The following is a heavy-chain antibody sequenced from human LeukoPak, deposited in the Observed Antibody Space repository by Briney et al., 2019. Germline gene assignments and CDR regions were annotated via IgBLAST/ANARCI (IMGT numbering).Heavy chain of an antibody. Sequence: GGSLRVSCAASGFTFSHYGMHWVRQAPGKGLEWVAVIWSDGTNRYYADSVKGRFTISRDDSGNTVYLQMNSLRPEDTGVYYCAKDAQRGFDYSNSLEYWGQGTPVTVST. J-gene: IGHJ4*02. CDR2: IWSDGTNR. CDR3: AKDAQRGFDYSNSLEY. V-gene: IGHV3-33*06. D-gene: IGHD4-11*01. CDR1: GFTFSHYG.